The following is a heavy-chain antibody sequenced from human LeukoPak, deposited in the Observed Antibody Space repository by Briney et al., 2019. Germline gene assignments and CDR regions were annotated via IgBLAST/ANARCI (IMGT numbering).Heavy chain of an antibody. J-gene: IGHJ6*03. CDR3: ARQIIVPHDLYYMDV. D-gene: IGHD2/OR15-2a*01. Sequence: PSETLSLTCNVSGGSISSGSYYWSWIRQPAGKGLEWIGRIYTSGSTNYNPSLKSRVTISVDTSKNQFSLKLSSVTAADTAVYYCARQIIVPHDLYYMDVWGKGTTVTISS. CDR2: IYTSGST. V-gene: IGHV4-61*02. CDR1: GGSISSGSYY.